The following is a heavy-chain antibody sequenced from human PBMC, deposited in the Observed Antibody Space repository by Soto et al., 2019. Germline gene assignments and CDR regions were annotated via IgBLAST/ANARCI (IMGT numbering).Heavy chain of an antibody. Sequence: ASVKVSCKAPGYIFTNYYIHWARHAPGQGLEWMGGFDPEADKTIYAQKFQGRVTMTEDTSTDTAYMELSSLRSEDTAVYYCARDGRSGDVPALRFNYYYGMDVWGQGTTVTVSS. V-gene: IGHV1-24*01. CDR1: GYIFTNYY. J-gene: IGHJ6*02. CDR3: ARDGRSGDVPALRFNYYYGMDV. CDR2: FDPEADKT. D-gene: IGHD2-2*01.